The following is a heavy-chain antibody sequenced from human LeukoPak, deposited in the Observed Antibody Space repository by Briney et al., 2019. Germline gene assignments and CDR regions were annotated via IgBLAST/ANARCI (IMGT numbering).Heavy chain of an antibody. CDR2: INPSGVST. CDR3: ASPRRDGYQGDDAFDI. J-gene: IGHJ3*02. Sequence: GASVKVSCKASGYTFTSYYMHWVRQAPGQGLEWMGIINPSGVSTSYAQKFQGRVTMTRDMSTSTVYMELSSLRSEDTAVYYCASPRRDGYQGDDAFDIWGQGTMVTVSS. CDR1: GYTFTSYY. D-gene: IGHD5-24*01. V-gene: IGHV1-46*01.